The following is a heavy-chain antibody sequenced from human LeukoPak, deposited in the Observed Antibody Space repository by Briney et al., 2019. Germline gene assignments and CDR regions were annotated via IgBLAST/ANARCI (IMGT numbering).Heavy chain of an antibody. V-gene: IGHV1-46*01. CDR2: ISPSGGST. CDR1: GYTFTSNY. D-gene: IGHD6-13*01. J-gene: IGHJ4*02. Sequence: ASVKVSCKAFGYTFTSNYMHWVRQAPGQGPEWMGVISPSGGSTTYAQKFQGRVTMTRDTSTSTVYMELSSLRSEDTAVYYCARAHVYSSSYLGYWGQGTLVTVSS. CDR3: ARAHVYSSSYLGY.